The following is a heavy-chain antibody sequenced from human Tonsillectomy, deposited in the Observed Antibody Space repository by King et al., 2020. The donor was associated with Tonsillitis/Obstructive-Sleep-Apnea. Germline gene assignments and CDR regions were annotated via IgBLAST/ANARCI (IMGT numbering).Heavy chain of an antibody. CDR3: ARTPRFKPLNEFDP. CDR2: ISSSSSTI. CDR1: GFTFSSYS. Sequence: VQLVESGGGLVQPGGSLRLSCAASGFTFSSYSMNWVRQAPGKGLEWGSYISSSSSTIYYADSVKGRFTISRDNAKNSLYLQMNSLRDEDTAVYYCARTPRFKPLNEFDPWGQGTLVTVSS. V-gene: IGHV3-48*02. J-gene: IGHJ5*02. D-gene: IGHD1-1*01.